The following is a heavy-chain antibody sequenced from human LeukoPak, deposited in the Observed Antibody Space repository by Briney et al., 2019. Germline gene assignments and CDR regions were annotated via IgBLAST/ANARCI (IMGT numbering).Heavy chain of an antibody. CDR3: ARESGIMVGDYYYYYMDV. CDR1: GFSFSTYD. Sequence: GGSLRLSCTASGFSFSTYDMNWVRQAPGKGLEWVSYISGGSTYIYYTDSVKGRFTISRDNAKNSLNLQMESLSAEDTAVYYCARESGIMVGDYYYYYMDVWGIGTTVTVSS. J-gene: IGHJ6*03. CDR2: ISGGSTYI. D-gene: IGHD1-26*01. V-gene: IGHV3-21*01.